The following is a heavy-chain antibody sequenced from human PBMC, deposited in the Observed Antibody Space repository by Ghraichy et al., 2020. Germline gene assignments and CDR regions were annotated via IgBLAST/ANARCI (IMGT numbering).Heavy chain of an antibody. Sequence: GESLNISCAASGFTFSSYSMNWVRQAPGKGLEWVSSISSSSSYIYYADSVKGRFTISRDNAKNSLYLQMNSLRAEDTAVYYCARDGGEIQLWLKSGYYYGMDVWGQGTTVTVSS. CDR2: ISSSSSYI. CDR3: ARDGGEIQLWLKSGYYYGMDV. D-gene: IGHD5-18*01. J-gene: IGHJ6*02. CDR1: GFTFSSYS. V-gene: IGHV3-21*01.